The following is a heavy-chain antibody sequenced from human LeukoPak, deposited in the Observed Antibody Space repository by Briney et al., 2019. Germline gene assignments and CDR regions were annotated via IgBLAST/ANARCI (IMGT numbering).Heavy chain of an antibody. CDR1: GFTVSGNY. D-gene: IGHD6-13*01. Sequence: GGSLRLSCAASGFTVSGNYMSWVRQAPGKGLEWVSIIYSGGGTKYADSVKGRFTISRDNSKNTLYLQMNSLRVEDTAVYYCAREFTKSSTWSGFFHYWSQGTRVTVSS. J-gene: IGHJ4*02. V-gene: IGHV3-53*01. CDR2: IYSGGGT. CDR3: AREFTKSSTWSGFFHY.